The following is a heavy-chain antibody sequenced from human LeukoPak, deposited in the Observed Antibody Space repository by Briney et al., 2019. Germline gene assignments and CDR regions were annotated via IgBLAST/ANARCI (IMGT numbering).Heavy chain of an antibody. V-gene: IGHV4-39*01. CDR2: ISYSGIT. D-gene: IGHD1-26*01. CDR1: GDSIRTDNYF. Sequence: SETLSLTCSVSGDSIRTDNYFWGWIRQPPGMGLEWIGSISYSGITYYNPSLKSRASVSVDTSKNQFSLNLNSVTAADTAIYYCARRPGHTWDMGNWFDPWGQGTLVTVSS. J-gene: IGHJ5*02. CDR3: ARRPGHTWDMGNWFDP.